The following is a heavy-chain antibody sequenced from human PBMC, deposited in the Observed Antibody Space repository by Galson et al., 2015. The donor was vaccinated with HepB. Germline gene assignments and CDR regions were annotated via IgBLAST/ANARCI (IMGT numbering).Heavy chain of an antibody. J-gene: IGHJ4*02. CDR1: RFTFSSYA. Sequence: SLRLSCAASRFTFSSYAMSWARQAPGKGLEWVSAISGSGFNTYYADSVKGRFTISRDNSKNTLYLQMNSLRVEDTALYYCAKDIQSYPPASGNYWGQGTLVTVSS. V-gene: IGHV3-23*01. D-gene: IGHD2-2*01. CDR2: ISGSGFNT. CDR3: AKDIQSYPPASGNY.